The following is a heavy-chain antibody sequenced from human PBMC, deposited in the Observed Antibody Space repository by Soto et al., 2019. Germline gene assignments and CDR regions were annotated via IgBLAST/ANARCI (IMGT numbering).Heavy chain of an antibody. CDR1: GGTFSNLA. CDR3: AREVAADGTFREDVFDI. D-gene: IGHD6-13*01. V-gene: IGHV1-69*12. J-gene: IGHJ3*02. CDR2: IIPIFTTT. Sequence: QVQLVQSGAEVKKPGSSVKVSCKASGGTFSNLAINWVRQAPGQGLEWMGRIIPIFTTTDYAQRFQGRVTITADESTITAYMELSSLKHDDTAVYYCAREVAADGTFREDVFDIWGQGTMVTVSS.